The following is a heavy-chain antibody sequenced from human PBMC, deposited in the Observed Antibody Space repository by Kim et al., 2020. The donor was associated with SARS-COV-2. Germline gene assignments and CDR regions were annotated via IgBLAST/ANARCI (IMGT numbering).Heavy chain of an antibody. CDR3: TRDDPAHYYDSSGYPPSHEY. V-gene: IGHV3-49*03. J-gene: IGHJ4*02. Sequence: GGSLRLSCTASGFTFGDYAMSWFRQAPGKGLEWVGFIRSKAYGGTTEYAASVKGRFTISRDDSKSIAYLQMNSLKTEDTAVYYCTRDDPAHYYDSSGYPPSHEYWGQGTLVTVSS. CDR2: IRSKAYGGTT. CDR1: GFTFGDYA. D-gene: IGHD3-22*01.